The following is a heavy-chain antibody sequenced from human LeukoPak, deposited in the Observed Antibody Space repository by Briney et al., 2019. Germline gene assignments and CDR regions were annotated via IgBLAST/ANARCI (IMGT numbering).Heavy chain of an antibody. J-gene: IGHJ4*02. CDR3: AKEHRGYPCGGDAFSGDLDY. CDR1: GFTFSSYE. D-gene: IGHD2-21*02. V-gene: IGHV3-48*03. CDR2: ISSSGSTM. Sequence: GSLRLSCAASGFTFSSYEMNWVRQAPGKGLEWVSYISSSGSTMYYADSVKGRFTISRDNAKNSLYLQMNSLRPEDTAVYYCAKEHRGYPCGGDAFSGDLDYWGQGTLVTVSS.